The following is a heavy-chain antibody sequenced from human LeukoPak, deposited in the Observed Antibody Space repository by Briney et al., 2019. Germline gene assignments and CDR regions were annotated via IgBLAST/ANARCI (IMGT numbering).Heavy chain of an antibody. CDR2: ISAYNGNT. V-gene: IGHV1-18*04. CDR3: ARDELPPGRYYYGMDV. D-gene: IGHD1-7*01. J-gene: IGHJ6*02. CDR1: GYTFTGYY. Sequence: APVKVSCKASGYTFTGYYMHWVRQAPGQGLEWMGWISAYNGNTNYAQKLQGRVTMTTDTSTSTAYMELRSLRSDDTAVYYCARDELPPGRYYYGMDVWGQGTTVTVSS.